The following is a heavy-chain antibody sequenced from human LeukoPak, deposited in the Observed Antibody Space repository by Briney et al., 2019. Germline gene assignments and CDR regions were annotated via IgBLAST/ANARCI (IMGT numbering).Heavy chain of an antibody. V-gene: IGHV4-39*07. Sequence: SETLSLTCTVSGGSISSSSYYWGWIRQPPGKGLEWIGSIYYSGSTYYNPSLKSRVTISVDTSKNQFSLKLSSVTAADTAVYYCARDSPPGLGSGYDIGYWGQGTLVTVSS. D-gene: IGHD5-12*01. CDR3: ARDSPPGLGSGYDIGY. J-gene: IGHJ4*02. CDR2: IYYSGST. CDR1: GGSISSSSYY.